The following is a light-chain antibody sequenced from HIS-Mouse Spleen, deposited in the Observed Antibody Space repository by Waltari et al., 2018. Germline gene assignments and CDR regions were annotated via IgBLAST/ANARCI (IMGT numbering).Light chain of an antibody. V-gene: IGLV3-10*01. CDR1: ALPKKY. Sequence: SYELTQPPSVSVSPGQTARITCSGDALPKKYAYWYQQKSGQAPVLVIYEDSKRPSGIPERFYGSRSGTMGTLTISGAQVEDEADYYCYSTDSSGNHRVFGGGTKLTVL. CDR3: YSTDSSGNHRV. CDR2: EDS. J-gene: IGLJ2*01.